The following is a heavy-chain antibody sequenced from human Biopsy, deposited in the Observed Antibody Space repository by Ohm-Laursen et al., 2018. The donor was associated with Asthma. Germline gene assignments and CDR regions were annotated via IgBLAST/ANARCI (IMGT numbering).Heavy chain of an antibody. CDR2: IYSGGTS. D-gene: IGHD3-22*01. CDR1: GFAVSRDH. Sequence: LTCAASGFAVSRDHMFWVRQAPGKGLEWVSVIYSGGTSHTADSVRGQFTISRDYSKNTLYLQMHSLRAEDTAVYYCARGDSSNWSHYYFDYWGQGTLVTVSS. V-gene: IGHV3-53*01. J-gene: IGHJ4*02. CDR3: ARGDSSNWSHYYFDY.